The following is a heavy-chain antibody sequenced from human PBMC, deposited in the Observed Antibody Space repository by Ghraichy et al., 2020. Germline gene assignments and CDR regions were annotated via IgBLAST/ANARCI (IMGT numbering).Heavy chain of an antibody. CDR3: ARDHKSMGGLI. CDR1: GFTFSSYW. J-gene: IGHJ3*02. Sequence: GSVKVSCAASGFTFSSYWMSWVRQAPGKGLEWVANIKRDGSEKYYVDSVKGRFTVSRDNAKNSLYLQMNSLRAEDTAVYYCARDHKSMGGLIWGQGTMVTVSS. D-gene: IGHD2/OR15-2a*01. V-gene: IGHV3-7*01. CDR2: IKRDGSEK.